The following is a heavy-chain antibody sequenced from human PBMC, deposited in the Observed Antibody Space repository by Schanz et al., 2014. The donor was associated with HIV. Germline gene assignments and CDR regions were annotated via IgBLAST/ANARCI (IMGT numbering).Heavy chain of an antibody. CDR3: ARSLGGVEDS. V-gene: IGHV1-69*01. CDR2: MPSMSGTP. D-gene: IGHD3-16*01. Sequence: QVQLVQSGTEVQKPGSSVKVSCNPSEGTFRHFGLSWVRQAPGQGLEWMGGMPSMSGTPTYAQKFQGRVTISADESSNTAYLDLPSLTSEDTAVYFCARSLGGVEDSWGQGTLVYVS. CDR1: EGTFRHFG. J-gene: IGHJ4*02.